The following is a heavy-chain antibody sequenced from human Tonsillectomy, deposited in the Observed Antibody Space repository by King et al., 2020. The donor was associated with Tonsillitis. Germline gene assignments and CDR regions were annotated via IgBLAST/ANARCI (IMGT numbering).Heavy chain of an antibody. CDR1: GGTFSSYA. Sequence: QLVQSGSEVKKPGSSVKVSCKASGGTFSSYAFSWVRQAPGQGFEWMGGIIPISGPTDYAQKFQGRVTITADESTSIVYLEQRSLRSEDTAVYFSARERHPRGFSGSLPPDYWGQGTLLTVSS. D-gene: IGHD5-12*01. V-gene: IGHV1-69*12. J-gene: IGHJ4*02. CDR3: ARERHPRGFSGSLPPDY. CDR2: IIPISGPT.